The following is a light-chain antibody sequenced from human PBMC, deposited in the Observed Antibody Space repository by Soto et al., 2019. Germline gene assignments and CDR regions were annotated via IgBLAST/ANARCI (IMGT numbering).Light chain of an antibody. CDR1: QSVGSN. Sequence: EIVMTQSPVTLSVSPGERATLSCRASQSVGSNLAWYQQKPGQAPRLLVFSSSTRATDVPARFTGSGSGTDFTLPVSSLQSEDVAVYFCQHYTQWPSFTFGQGTRLEIK. CDR3: QHYTQWPSFT. J-gene: IGKJ2*01. CDR2: SSS. V-gene: IGKV3-15*01.